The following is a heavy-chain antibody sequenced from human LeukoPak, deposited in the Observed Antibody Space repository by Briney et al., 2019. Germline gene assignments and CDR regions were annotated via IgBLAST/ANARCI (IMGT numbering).Heavy chain of an antibody. Sequence: SETLSLTCTVSGGSISTYYWSWIRQPPGKGLEWIGYIYYTGSTNYNPSLKSRVTISVDTSKNQFSLKVNSVTAADTAEYFCARDETYSSDWQPNHSYYYMDVWGKGTTVIVSS. CDR3: ARDETYSSDWQPNHSYYYMDV. CDR1: GGSISTYY. V-gene: IGHV4-59*12. J-gene: IGHJ6*03. CDR2: IYYTGST. D-gene: IGHD6-19*01.